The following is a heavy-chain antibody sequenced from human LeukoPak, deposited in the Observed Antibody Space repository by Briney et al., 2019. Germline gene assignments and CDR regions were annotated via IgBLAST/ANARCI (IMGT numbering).Heavy chain of an antibody. J-gene: IGHJ4*02. CDR2: IYYSGST. CDR1: GGSICSYY. CDR3: ARGRMVYAPVDY. Sequence: ASETLSLTCTVSGGSICSYYWSWIRQPPGKGLEWIGYIYYSGSTNYNPSLKSRVTISVDTSKNQFSLKLSSVTAADTAVYYCARGRMVYAPVDYWGQGTLVTVSS. V-gene: IGHV4-59*01. D-gene: IGHD2-8*01.